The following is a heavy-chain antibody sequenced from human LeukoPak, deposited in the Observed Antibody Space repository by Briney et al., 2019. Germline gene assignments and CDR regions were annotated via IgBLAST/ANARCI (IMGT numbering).Heavy chain of an antibody. CDR1: GYTFTGDN. Sequence: ASVKVSCKASGYTFTGDNINWVRQTTGQGLEWVGWMNPDSGNTGYAQNFQGRVTMTRDTSISTAYMEPSSLTSEDTAVYYCAREKSPYYYYGMDVWGQGTTVTVSS. V-gene: IGHV1-8*01. CDR3: AREKSPYYYYGMDV. J-gene: IGHJ6*02. CDR2: MNPDSGNT.